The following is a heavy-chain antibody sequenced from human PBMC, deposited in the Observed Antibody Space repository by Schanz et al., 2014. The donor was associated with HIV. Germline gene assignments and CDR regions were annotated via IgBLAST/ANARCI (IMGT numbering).Heavy chain of an antibody. CDR2: ISYDGSNK. D-gene: IGHD3-10*01. J-gene: IGHJ4*02. V-gene: IGHV3-30*18. CDR1: GFTFSSNG. Sequence: QVQLVESGGGVVQPGRSLRLSCSASGFTFSSNGMHWVRQAPGKGLEWVAIISYDGSNKDYADSVKGRFTISRDNAKNSLYLQMNSLRAEDTALYYCAKDRGSGSYYNVDFDYWGQGTLVTVSS. CDR3: AKDRGSGSYYNVDFDY.